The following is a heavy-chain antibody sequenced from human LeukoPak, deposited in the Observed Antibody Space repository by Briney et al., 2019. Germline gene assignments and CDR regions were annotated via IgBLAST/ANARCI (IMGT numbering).Heavy chain of an antibody. Sequence: SVKVSCKASGGTFSSYAISWVRQAPGQGLEWMGRIIPILGIANYAQKFQGRVTITADKSTSTAYMEPSSLRSEDTAVYYCAIQLWLLGWFDPWGQGTLVTVSS. CDR3: AIQLWLLGWFDP. D-gene: IGHD5-18*01. CDR1: GGTFSSYA. CDR2: IIPILGIA. V-gene: IGHV1-69*04. J-gene: IGHJ5*02.